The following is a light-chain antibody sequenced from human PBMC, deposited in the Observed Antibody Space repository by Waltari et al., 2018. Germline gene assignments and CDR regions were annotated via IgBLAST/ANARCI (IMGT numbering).Light chain of an antibody. CDR1: SGHSSNI. CDR3: QTGGHGTWV. J-gene: IGLJ3*02. V-gene: IGLV4-69*01. Sequence: QLVLTQSPSASASLGASVKLTCTLSSGHSSNIIAWHQQQPEKGPRYLMKVNSDGSHSKGDEIPDRFSGSSSGAGLYLTISNLQSEDEADYCCQTGGHGTWVFGGGTKLTVL. CDR2: VNSDGSH.